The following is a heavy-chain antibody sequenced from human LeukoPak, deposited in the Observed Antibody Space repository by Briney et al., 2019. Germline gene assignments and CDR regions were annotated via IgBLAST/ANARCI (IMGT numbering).Heavy chain of an antibody. V-gene: IGHV3-23*01. CDR1: GFTFDSYG. CDR2: ISGSGGST. Sequence: PGGSLRLSCAASGFTFDSYGMNWVRQAPGKGLEWVSGISGSGGSTYYADSVKGRFTISRDNSKNTLYLQMNSLRAEDTAVYYCAKGGRDYYYYMDVWGKGTTVTVSS. D-gene: IGHD3/OR15-3a*01. J-gene: IGHJ6*03. CDR3: AKGGRDYYYYMDV.